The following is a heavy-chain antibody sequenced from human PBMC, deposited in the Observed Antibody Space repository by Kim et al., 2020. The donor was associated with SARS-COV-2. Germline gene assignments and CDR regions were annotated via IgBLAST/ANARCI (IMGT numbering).Heavy chain of an antibody. CDR3: ARIDHYDSSGYYYTSGYFDY. CDR2: ISSRGSST. V-gene: IGHV3-48*03. D-gene: IGHD3-22*01. CDR1: GFTFSSYE. Sequence: GGSLRLSCAASGFTFSSYEMTWVRQAPGKGLEWVSSISSRGSSTYYADSVKGRFTSSRDNAKNSLYLQMNGLRAEDTAVYYCARIDHYDSSGYYYTSGYFDYWGQGTRLTVSA. J-gene: IGHJ4*02.